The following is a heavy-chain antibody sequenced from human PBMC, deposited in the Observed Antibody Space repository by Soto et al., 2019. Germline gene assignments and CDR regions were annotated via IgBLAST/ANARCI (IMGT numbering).Heavy chain of an antibody. J-gene: IGHJ4*02. D-gene: IGHD6-13*01. CDR2: IYYSGST. Sequence: SETLSLTCTVSGGSISSYYWSWIRQPPGKGLEWIGYIYYSGSTNYNPSLKSRVTISVDTSKNQFSLKLSSVTAADTAVYYCARGGAYSSSWCDYWGQGTLVTVSS. V-gene: IGHV4-59*01. CDR3: ARGGAYSSSWCDY. CDR1: GGSISSYY.